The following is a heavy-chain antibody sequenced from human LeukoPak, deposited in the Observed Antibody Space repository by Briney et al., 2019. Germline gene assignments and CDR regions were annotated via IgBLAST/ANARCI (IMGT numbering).Heavy chain of an antibody. CDR3: ARIWGMDENYDFWSGYYTGRHFDY. CDR2: IYYSGST. V-gene: IGHV4-39*07. D-gene: IGHD3-3*01. CDR1: GGSISSSSYY. Sequence: PSETLSLTCTVSGGSISSSSYYWGWIRQPPGKGLEWIGSIYYSGSTYYNPSLKSRVTISVDTSKNQFSLKLSSVTAADTAVYYCARIWGMDENYDFWSGYYTGRHFDYWGQGTLVTVSS. J-gene: IGHJ4*02.